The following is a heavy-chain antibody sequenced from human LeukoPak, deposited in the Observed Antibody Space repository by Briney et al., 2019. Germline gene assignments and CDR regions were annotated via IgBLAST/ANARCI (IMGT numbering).Heavy chain of an antibody. J-gene: IGHJ4*02. D-gene: IGHD2-15*01. CDR3: ARDFHCSGGSCYSGFDY. CDR2: IYHSGST. CDR1: GGSISSSNW. Sequence: SETLSLTCAVSGGSISSSNWWSWVRQPPGKGLEWIGEIYHSGSTNYNPSLKSRVTISVDKSKNQFSLKLSSVTAADTAVYYCARDFHCSGGSCYSGFDYWGQGTLVTVSS. V-gene: IGHV4-4*02.